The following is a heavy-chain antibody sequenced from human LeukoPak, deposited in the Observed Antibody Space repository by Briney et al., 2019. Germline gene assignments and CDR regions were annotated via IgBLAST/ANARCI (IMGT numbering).Heavy chain of an antibody. CDR2: MNPNSGNT. CDR3: AELEGVAGRYYFDY. V-gene: IGHV1-8*01. CDR1: GYTFTSYD. Sequence: ASVKVSCKASGYTFTSYDINWLRQATAQGLDWMGWMNPNSGNTGYAQKCQGRVSMTRNTSVSTAYMELSSLRSEDTAVYYVAELEGVAGRYYFDYWGQGTLVTVSS. D-gene: IGHD6-19*01. J-gene: IGHJ4*02.